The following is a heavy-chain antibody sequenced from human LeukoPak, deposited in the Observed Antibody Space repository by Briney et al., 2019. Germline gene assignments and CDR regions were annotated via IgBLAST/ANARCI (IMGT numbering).Heavy chain of an antibody. CDR3: ARDLSMVRGVIIGY. CDR2: ISAYNGNT. CDR1: GYTFSIYG. V-gene: IGHV1-18*01. J-gene: IGHJ4*02. D-gene: IGHD3-10*01. Sequence: ASVKVSCKASGYTFSIYGIHWVRQAPGQRLEWMGWISAYNGNTNYAQKLQGRVTMTTDTSTSTAYMELRSLRSDDTAVYYCARDLSMVRGVIIGYWGQGTLVTVSS.